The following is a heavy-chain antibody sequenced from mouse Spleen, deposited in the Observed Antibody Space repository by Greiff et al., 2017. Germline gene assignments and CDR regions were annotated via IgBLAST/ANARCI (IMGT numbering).Heavy chain of an antibody. Sequence: EVNVVESEGGLVQPGSSMKLSCTASGFTFSDYYMAWVRQVPEKGLEWVANINYDGSSTYYLDSLKSRFIISRDNAKNILYLQMSSLKSEDTATYYCARGDAMDYWGQGTSVTVSS. CDR3: ARGDAMDY. CDR2: INYDGSST. V-gene: IGHV5-16*01. J-gene: IGHJ4*01. D-gene: IGHD3-3*01. CDR1: GFTFSDYY.